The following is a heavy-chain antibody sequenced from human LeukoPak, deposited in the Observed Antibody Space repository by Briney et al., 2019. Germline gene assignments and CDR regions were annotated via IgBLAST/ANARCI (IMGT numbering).Heavy chain of an antibody. CDR1: GGSIGSYY. Sequence: PSETLSLTCTVSGGSIGSYYWSWIRQPPGKGLEWIGEINHSGSTNYNPSLKSRVTISVDTSKNQFSLKLSSVTAADTAVYYCARGLRGPRPALGDWGQGTLVTVSS. CDR2: INHSGST. D-gene: IGHD3-16*01. V-gene: IGHV4-34*01. J-gene: IGHJ4*02. CDR3: ARGLRGPRPALGD.